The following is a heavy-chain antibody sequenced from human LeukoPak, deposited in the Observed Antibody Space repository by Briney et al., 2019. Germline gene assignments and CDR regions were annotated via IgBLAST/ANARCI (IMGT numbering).Heavy chain of an antibody. Sequence: MPSETLSLTCTVSGGSISSSSYYWGWIRQPPGKGLEWIGSIYYSGSTYYNPSLKSRVTISVDTSKNQFSLKLSSVTAADTAVYYCARHPYYDDYMDVWGKGTTVTVSS. CDR2: IYYSGST. V-gene: IGHV4-39*01. J-gene: IGHJ6*03. CDR1: GGSISSSSYY. CDR3: ARHPYYDDYMDV.